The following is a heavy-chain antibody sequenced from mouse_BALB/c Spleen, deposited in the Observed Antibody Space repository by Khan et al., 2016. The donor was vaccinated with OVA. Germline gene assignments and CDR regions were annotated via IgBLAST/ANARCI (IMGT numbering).Heavy chain of an antibody. V-gene: IGHV2-2*02. CDR3: ASNYFSYGNYGDYYTMDY. CDR1: GFSLTSYG. D-gene: IGHD2-1*01. J-gene: IGHJ4*01. Sequence: QVQLQQSGPGLVQPSQSLSITCTVSGFSLTSYGVPWVRQSLGKGLEWLGVIWSGGSTDYNSAFISRLTISKDNSKSQVFFKMNSLQANDTAIYYCASNYFSYGNYGDYYTMDYWGQGTSVTVSS. CDR2: IWSGGST.